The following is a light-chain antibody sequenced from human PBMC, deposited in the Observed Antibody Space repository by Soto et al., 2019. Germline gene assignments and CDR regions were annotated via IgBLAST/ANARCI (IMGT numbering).Light chain of an antibody. CDR2: GAS. CDR3: QPGHNWPLT. CDR1: QSISSE. J-gene: IGKJ2*01. Sequence: EIVMTQSPATLSVSPGERATLSCRASQSISSELAWYQQKPGQPPRLLIYGASTRATGGPARFTGSGSGSDFTLAISGLQSEDFAVYYCQPGHNWPLTFGQGTRLEI. V-gene: IGKV3-15*01.